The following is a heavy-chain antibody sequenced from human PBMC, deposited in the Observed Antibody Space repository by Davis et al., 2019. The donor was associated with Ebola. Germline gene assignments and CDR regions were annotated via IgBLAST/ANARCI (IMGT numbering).Heavy chain of an antibody. Sequence: HSQTLSLTRAIPGDSMSRNIPSWNSITQSPSRGLEWLGRTYSSSKWYTDYPTPGNSQITINPDTSKNQFSLHLNSLTPEDTAVYYCARVSWGLSKAFDNWGQGTLVTVSS. CDR1: GDSMSRNIPS. D-gene: IGHD3-16*01. J-gene: IGHJ4*02. CDR2: TYSSSKWYT. V-gene: IGHV6-1*01. CDR3: ARVSWGLSKAFDN.